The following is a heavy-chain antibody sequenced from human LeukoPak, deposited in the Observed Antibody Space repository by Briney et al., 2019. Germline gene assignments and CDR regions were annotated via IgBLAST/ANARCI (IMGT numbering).Heavy chain of an antibody. Sequence: ASVKVSCKASGYTFTGYYMHWVRQAPGQGLEWMGWINPNSGGTNYAQKFQGRVTKTRDTSISTAYMELSRLRSDDTAVYYCARDLGSSGWNLDYWGQGTLVTVSS. J-gene: IGHJ4*02. V-gene: IGHV1-2*02. CDR3: ARDLGSSGWNLDY. CDR2: INPNSGGT. CDR1: GYTFTGYY. D-gene: IGHD6-19*01.